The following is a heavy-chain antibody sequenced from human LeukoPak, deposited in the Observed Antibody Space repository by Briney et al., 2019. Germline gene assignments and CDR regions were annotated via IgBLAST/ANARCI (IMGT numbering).Heavy chain of an antibody. V-gene: IGHV3-74*01. CDR3: VKVSYDIVVTKNRIPKLSWLDP. Sequence: GGSLRLSCAASGFTFSSYWMNWVRQAPGKGLVWVSRIASDGSSTTYADSVKGRFSISRDNSERTLHLQMNSLRVEDTATYYCVKVSYDIVVTKNRIPKLSWLDPWGQGIMVAVSS. J-gene: IGHJ5*02. D-gene: IGHD2-21*01. CDR1: GFTFSSYW. CDR2: IASDGSST.